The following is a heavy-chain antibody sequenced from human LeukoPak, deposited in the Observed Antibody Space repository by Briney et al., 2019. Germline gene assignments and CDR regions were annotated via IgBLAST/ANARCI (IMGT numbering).Heavy chain of an antibody. CDR1: GYSFSTYW. V-gene: IGHV5-51*01. Sequence: PGESLMISCKYSGYSFSTYWVGWVRQMPGKGLEYMGIIFPGTSEVRYSPAFQGQVTISADKSLSSAYLQWTSLKASDSAMYYCARHTGRPQAGWFDPWGQGTLVTVSS. CDR2: IFPGTSEV. D-gene: IGHD3-10*01. J-gene: IGHJ5*02. CDR3: ARHTGRPQAGWFDP.